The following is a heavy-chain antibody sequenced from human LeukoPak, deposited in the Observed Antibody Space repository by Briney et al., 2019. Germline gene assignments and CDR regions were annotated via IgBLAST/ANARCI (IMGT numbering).Heavy chain of an antibody. Sequence: PGGSLRLSCAASGFTFSSYGMHWVRQAPGKGLEWVAVISYDGSNKYYADSVKGRFTISRDNSKNTLYLQMNSLRAEDTAVYYCAQLTSCYWGQGTLVTVSS. V-gene: IGHV3-30*18. D-gene: IGHD1-14*01. J-gene: IGHJ4*02. CDR1: GFTFSSYG. CDR3: AQLTSCY. CDR2: ISYDGSNK.